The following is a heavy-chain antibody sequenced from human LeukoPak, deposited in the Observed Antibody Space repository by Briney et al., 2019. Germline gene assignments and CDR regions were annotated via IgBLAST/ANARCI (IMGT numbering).Heavy chain of an antibody. CDR2: IYYSGST. D-gene: IGHD3-22*01. V-gene: IGHV4-59*01. Sequence: KSSETLSLTCTVSGGSISSYYWSWIRQPPGKGLEWIGYIYYSGSTNYNPSLKSRVTISVDTSKNQFSLKLSSVTAADTAVYYCARGPDSSGYYFFDYWGQGTLVTVSS. CDR1: GGSISSYY. CDR3: ARGPDSSGYYFFDY. J-gene: IGHJ4*02.